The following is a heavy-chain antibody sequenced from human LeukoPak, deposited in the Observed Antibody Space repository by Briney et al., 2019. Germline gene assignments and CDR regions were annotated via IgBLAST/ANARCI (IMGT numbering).Heavy chain of an antibody. CDR1: GFTFSDYA. D-gene: IGHD6-13*01. Sequence: GGSLRLSCAASGFTFSDYAMHWVRQAPGKGLEYVSVISSNGGSTYYADSVKGRFTISRDNAKNSLYLQMNSQRDEDTAVYYCARGLKAAAGTYYFDYWGQGTLVTVSS. CDR3: ARGLKAAAGTYYFDY. CDR2: ISSNGGST. J-gene: IGHJ4*02. V-gene: IGHV3-64*02.